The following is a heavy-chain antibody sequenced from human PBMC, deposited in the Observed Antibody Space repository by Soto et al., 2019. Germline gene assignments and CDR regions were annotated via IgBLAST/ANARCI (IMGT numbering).Heavy chain of an antibody. Sequence: SETLSLTCTVSGGSISSGGYYWSWIRQHPGKGLEWIGYIYYSGSTYYNPSLKSRVTISVGTSKNQFSLKLSSVTAAGTAVYYCARSTAMGIDYWGQGTLVTVSS. CDR1: GGSISSGGYY. CDR2: IYYSGST. CDR3: ARSTAMGIDY. V-gene: IGHV4-31*03. J-gene: IGHJ4*02. D-gene: IGHD5-18*01.